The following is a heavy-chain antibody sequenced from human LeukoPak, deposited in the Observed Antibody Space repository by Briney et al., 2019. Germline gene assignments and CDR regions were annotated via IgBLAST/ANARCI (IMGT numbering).Heavy chain of an antibody. V-gene: IGHV3-30*04. CDR1: GFTFSSYA. J-gene: IGHJ4*02. CDR2: ISYDGSNK. D-gene: IGHD6-13*01. CDR3: ARDCWRAAAGTCFDY. Sequence: SGGSLRLSCAASGFTFSSYAMHWVRQAPGKGLEWVAVISYDGSNKYYADSVKGRSTISRDNSKNTLYLQMNSLRAEDTAVYYCARDCWRAAAGTCFDYWGQGTLVTVSS.